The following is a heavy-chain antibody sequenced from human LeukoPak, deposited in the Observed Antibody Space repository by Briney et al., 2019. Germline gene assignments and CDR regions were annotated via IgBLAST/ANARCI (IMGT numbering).Heavy chain of an antibody. CDR3: AKQLWFGRNYGGNYYGMDV. CDR2: ISGSGGST. V-gene: IGHV3-23*01. CDR1: GFTFSSYA. D-gene: IGHD3-10*01. J-gene: IGHJ6*02. Sequence: GGSLRLSCAASGFTFSSYAMSWVRQAPGKGLEWVSAISGSGGSTYYADSVKGRFTSYRDNSKNTLYQQRNSLRAEDTAVYDCAKQLWFGRNYGGNYYGMDVWGQGTTVTVSS.